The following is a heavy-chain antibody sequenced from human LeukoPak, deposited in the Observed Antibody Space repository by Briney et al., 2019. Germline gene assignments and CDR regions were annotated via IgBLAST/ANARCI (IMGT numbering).Heavy chain of an antibody. CDR2: IYYSGDT. Sequence: PSETLSLTCTVSDGAITGFSWSWIRQPPGKGPEWIGYIYYSGDTNYNPSLQSRVTLSVDTSKNQFSLKLTSVTAADTAVYYCVRGPYGSGISNWFDPWGQGTLVTVSS. V-gene: IGHV4-59*01. CDR1: DGAITGFS. J-gene: IGHJ5*02. CDR3: VRGPYGSGISNWFDP. D-gene: IGHD3-10*01.